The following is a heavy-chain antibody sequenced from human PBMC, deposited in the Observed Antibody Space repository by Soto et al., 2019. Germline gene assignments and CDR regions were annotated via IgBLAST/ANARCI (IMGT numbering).Heavy chain of an antibody. Sequence: GGSLRLSCAAPGFTFSNAWMSWVRQAPGKGLEWVGRIKSKTDGGTTDYAAPVKGRFTISRDDSKNTLYLQMNSLKTEDTAVYYCTTDRYCSGGSCYYSGSFDYWGQGTLVTVSS. CDR2: IKSKTDGGTT. CDR1: GFTFSNAW. CDR3: TTDRYCSGGSCYYSGSFDY. J-gene: IGHJ4*02. D-gene: IGHD2-15*01. V-gene: IGHV3-15*01.